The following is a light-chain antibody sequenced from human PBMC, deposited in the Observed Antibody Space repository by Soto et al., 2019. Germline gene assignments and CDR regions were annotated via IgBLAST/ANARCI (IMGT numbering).Light chain of an antibody. Sequence: EIVMTQSPATLSVSPGERATLSCRASQSVSGNLAWYQQKPAQAPRLLIYGASTRATGIPTRFSGSGSGTEFTLTISSLQSEDFAVYYCQQYNNWPPLTFGGGTKVEIK. J-gene: IGKJ4*01. V-gene: IGKV3-15*01. CDR2: GAS. CDR1: QSVSGN. CDR3: QQYNNWPPLT.